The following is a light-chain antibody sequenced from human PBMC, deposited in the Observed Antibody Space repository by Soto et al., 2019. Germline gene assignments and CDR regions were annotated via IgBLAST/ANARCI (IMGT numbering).Light chain of an antibody. CDR1: QSVSSSY. J-gene: IGKJ1*01. CDR2: GAS. V-gene: IGKV3-20*01. Sequence: EIVLTQSPGTLSLSPGERATLSCRDSQSVSSSYLAWHQQKPGQAPRLLIYGASSRATGIPDRFSGSGSGTDFTLTISRLEPEDFAVYYCQQYGSSPGTFGQGTKVDIK. CDR3: QQYGSSPGT.